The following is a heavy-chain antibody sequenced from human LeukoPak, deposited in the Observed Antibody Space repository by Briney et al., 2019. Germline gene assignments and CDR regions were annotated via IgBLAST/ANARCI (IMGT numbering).Heavy chain of an antibody. D-gene: IGHD3-16*01. CDR1: GFSFRAYA. CDR3: VRGGDYADY. J-gene: IGHJ4*02. Sequence: GGSLRLSCSASGFSFRAYAMHRVRQAPGKGLEHVSAISSDGGTTYCADSVEGRFTISRDNSKNTLYLQMSSLRTEDTAVYYCVRGGDYADYWGQGTLVTVSS. V-gene: IGHV3-64D*06. CDR2: ISSDGGTT.